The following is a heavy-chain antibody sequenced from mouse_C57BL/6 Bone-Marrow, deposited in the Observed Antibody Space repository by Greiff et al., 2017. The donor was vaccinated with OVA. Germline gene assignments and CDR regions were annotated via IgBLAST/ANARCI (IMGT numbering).Heavy chain of an antibody. CDR3: ARNHNYAMDY. CDR1: GYTFTSYW. J-gene: IGHJ4*01. V-gene: IGHV1-64*01. Sequence: QVKLQQPGAELVKPGASVKLSCKASGYTFTSYWMHWVKQRPGQGLEWIGMIHPNSGSTNYNEKFKSKAKLTVDKSSSTAYMQLSSLTSDDSAVYYCARNHNYAMDYWGQGTSATVSS. CDR2: IHPNSGST.